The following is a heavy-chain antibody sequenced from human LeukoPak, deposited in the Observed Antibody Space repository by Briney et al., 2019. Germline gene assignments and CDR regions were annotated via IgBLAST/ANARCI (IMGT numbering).Heavy chain of an antibody. J-gene: IGHJ5*01. CDR2: VYPPDSDV. CDR3: ARRVLIGSDWYYS. V-gene: IGHV5-51*01. D-gene: IGHD3-9*01. CDR1: GYAFNNYW. Sequence: GESLKISCEGSGYAFNNYWIGWVRQMPGEGLEWMVIVYPPDSDVIYSTSFRGQVTISVDKSVSTAYLQWSSLKATDTAMYYCARRVLIGSDWYYSWGQGTLVTVSS.